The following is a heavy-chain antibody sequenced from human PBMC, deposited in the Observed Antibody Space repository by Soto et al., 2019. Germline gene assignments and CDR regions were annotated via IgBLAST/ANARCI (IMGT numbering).Heavy chain of an antibody. CDR2: IIPIFGTA. Sequence: QVQLVQSGAEVKKPGSSVKVSCKASGGTFSSYAISWVRQAPGQGLEWMGGIIPIFGTANYAQKFQGRVTITAGESTSTAYMELSSLRSEDTAVYYCARGGSYYYGSGSYWGGDYWGQGTLVTVSS. V-gene: IGHV1-69*01. CDR1: GGTFSSYA. CDR3: ARGGSYYYGSGSYWGGDY. D-gene: IGHD3-10*01. J-gene: IGHJ4*02.